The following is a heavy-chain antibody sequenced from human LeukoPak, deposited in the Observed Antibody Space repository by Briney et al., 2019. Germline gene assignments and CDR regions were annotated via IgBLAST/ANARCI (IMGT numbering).Heavy chain of an antibody. V-gene: IGHV3-9*03. CDR3: AKGDSGSYFGYFDY. CDR1: GFTFDDYA. Sequence: GGSLRLSCAASGFTFDDYAMHWVRQAPGKGLEWVSGISWNSGSIGYADSVKGRFTISRDNAKNSLYLQMNSLRAEDMALYYCAKGDSGSYFGYFDYWGQGTLVTVSS. D-gene: IGHD1-26*01. CDR2: ISWNSGSI. J-gene: IGHJ4*02.